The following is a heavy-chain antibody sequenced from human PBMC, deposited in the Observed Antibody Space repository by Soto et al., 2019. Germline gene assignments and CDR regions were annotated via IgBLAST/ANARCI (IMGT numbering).Heavy chain of an antibody. V-gene: IGHV4-59*01. Sequence: PSETLSLTCTVSGGSISTYYWNWIRQPPGKELEWIGYIYYSGNTNYNPSLKSRVTISVDTSKNQFSLKLSSVTAADTAVYYCAREDWRLRDSLGFDPWGQGILVTVS. CDR2: IYYSGNT. J-gene: IGHJ5*02. CDR1: GGSISTYY. CDR3: AREDWRLRDSLGFDP. D-gene: IGHD4-17*01.